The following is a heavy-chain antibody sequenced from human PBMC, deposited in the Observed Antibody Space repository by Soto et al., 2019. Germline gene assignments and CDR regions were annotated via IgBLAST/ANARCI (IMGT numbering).Heavy chain of an antibody. Sequence: GGSLRLSCVASGFAFNDSTIHWVRQASGKGLEWLGRMRGRRNNYAAAYGASVKGRITMSRDDSQDTAYLQINSLRTEDTAVFYCTISAWHFGVPPNGGVYYTYYMDVWGKGTTVTVSS. J-gene: IGHJ6*03. V-gene: IGHV3-73*01. D-gene: IGHD3-3*01. CDR3: TISAWHFGVPPNGGVYYTYYMDV. CDR1: GFAFNDST. CDR2: MRGRRNNYAA.